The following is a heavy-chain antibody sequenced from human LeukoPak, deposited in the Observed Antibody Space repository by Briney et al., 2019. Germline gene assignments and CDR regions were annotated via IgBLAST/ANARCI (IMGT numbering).Heavy chain of an antibody. CDR1: GFTFDDYA. CDR2: ISWNSGSI. D-gene: IGHD1-26*01. Sequence: PGGSLRLSCAASGFTFDDYAMHWVRQAPGKGLEWVSGISWNSGSIGYADSVKGRFTISRDNAKNSLYLQMSSLRAEDTALYYCASALEVGALDYWGQGTLVTVSS. CDR3: ASALEVGALDY. V-gene: IGHV3-9*01. J-gene: IGHJ4*02.